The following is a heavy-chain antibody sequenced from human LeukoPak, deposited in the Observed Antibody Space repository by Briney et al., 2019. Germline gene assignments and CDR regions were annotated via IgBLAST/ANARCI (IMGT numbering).Heavy chain of an antibody. V-gene: IGHV1-24*01. J-gene: IGHJ4*02. CDR2: FDPEDGEDGET. D-gene: IGHD3-9*01. Sequence: GASVKVSCKVSGYSLIEVAMHWVRQAPGKGLEWVGSFDPEDGEDGETHYAQKFQGRVTMTGDASTDTAYMELTRLSSEDTALYYCAMTDRYAGRPFDYWGQGTLVTVSS. CDR1: GYSLIEVA. CDR3: AMTDRYAGRPFDY.